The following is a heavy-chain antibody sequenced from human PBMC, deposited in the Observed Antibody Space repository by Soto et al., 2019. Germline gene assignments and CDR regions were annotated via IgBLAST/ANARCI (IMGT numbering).Heavy chain of an antibody. V-gene: IGHV4-59*01. Sequence: QVQLQESGPGRVKASETLSLTCTVSGGSMSNYYWSWIRQPPGKGLEWIGYIYYIGSTNYNPSLKSRVTMSVETSRNQLSLNLTSVTAADTAVYYCARGHSPALGAPWARVNWFDPWGQGTLVTVSS. CDR1: GGSMSNYY. D-gene: IGHD1-26*01. J-gene: IGHJ5*02. CDR2: IYYIGST. CDR3: ARGHSPALGAPWARVNWFDP.